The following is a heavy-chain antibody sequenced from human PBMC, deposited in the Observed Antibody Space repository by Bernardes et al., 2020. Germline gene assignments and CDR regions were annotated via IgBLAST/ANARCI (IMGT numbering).Heavy chain of an antibody. CDR3: TRDPYGGNSRVVDY. V-gene: IGHV3-73*01. CDR2: IRSKANSYAT. D-gene: IGHD4-17*01. CDR1: GFTFSGSA. Sequence: GGSLRLSCAASGFTFSGSAMHWVRQASGKGLEWVGRIRSKANSYATAYAASVKGRFTISRDDSKNTAYLQMNSLKTEDTAVYYCTRDPYGGNSRVVDYWGQGTLVTVSS. J-gene: IGHJ4*02.